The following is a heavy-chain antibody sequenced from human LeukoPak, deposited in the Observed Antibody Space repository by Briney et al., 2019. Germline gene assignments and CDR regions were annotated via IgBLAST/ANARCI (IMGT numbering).Heavy chain of an antibody. D-gene: IGHD5-24*01. V-gene: IGHV4-59*01. CDR3: ARGRWLPNAFDI. CDR1: GGSISSYY. Sequence: SETLSLTCTVSGGSISSYYWNWLRQPPGKGLEWIGYIYYSGRTDYNPSLKSRVTISVDTSKHQFSVKLKSVTAADTAVYFCARGRWLPNAFDIWGQGTMVTVFS. CDR2: IYYSGRT. J-gene: IGHJ3*02.